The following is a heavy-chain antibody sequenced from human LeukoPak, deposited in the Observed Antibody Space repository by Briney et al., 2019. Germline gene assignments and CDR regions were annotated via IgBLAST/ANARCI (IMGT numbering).Heavy chain of an antibody. Sequence: PGGSLRLSCAASGFTFSSYAMSWVRQAPGKGLEWVSAISGSGGSTYYADSVKGRFTISRDNSKNTLYPQMNSLRAEDTAVYYCAKDIAVAGTRGYWGQGTLVTVSS. V-gene: IGHV3-23*01. D-gene: IGHD6-19*01. CDR1: GFTFSSYA. CDR3: AKDIAVAGTRGY. J-gene: IGHJ4*02. CDR2: ISGSGGST.